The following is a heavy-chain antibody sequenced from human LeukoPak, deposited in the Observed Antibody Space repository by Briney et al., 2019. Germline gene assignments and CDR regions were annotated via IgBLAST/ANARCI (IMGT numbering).Heavy chain of an antibody. J-gene: IGHJ6*02. Sequence: SVKVSCKASGGTFSSYAISWVRQAPGQGLEWMGGIIPIFGTANYAQKFQGRVTITADESTSTAYMELSSLRSEDTAVYYCARVAPLWFGERTDYYYYYGMDVWGQGTTVTVSS. V-gene: IGHV1-69*01. CDR1: GGTFSSYA. CDR3: ARVAPLWFGERTDYYYYYGMDV. D-gene: IGHD3-10*01. CDR2: IIPIFGTA.